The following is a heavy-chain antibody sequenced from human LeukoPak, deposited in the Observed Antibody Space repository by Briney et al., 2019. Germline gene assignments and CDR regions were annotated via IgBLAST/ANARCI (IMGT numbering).Heavy chain of an antibody. J-gene: IGHJ3*02. V-gene: IGHV3-7*03. CDR2: IKQDGSEK. Sequence: GGSLRLSCAASGFTFSSYWMSWVRQAPGKGLEWVAHIKQDGSEKYYVDYVKGRFTISRDNAKDSLYLQMNSLRAEDTAVYYCARVFRARGGDPAAHAFDIWGQGTMVTVSS. D-gene: IGHD2-2*01. CDR3: ARVFRARGGDPAAHAFDI. CDR1: GFTFSSYW.